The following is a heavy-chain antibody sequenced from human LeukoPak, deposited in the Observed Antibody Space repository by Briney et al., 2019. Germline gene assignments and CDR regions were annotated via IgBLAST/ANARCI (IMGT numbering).Heavy chain of an antibody. CDR2: IKEREKT. V-gene: IGHV4-34*01. Sequence: SETLSLTCAVYGGTLSGYYWSWIRQPPGKGLEWIGEIKEREKTNYNPSLKSRVTISIDTSKNRFSLKLSSVTAADTAVYYCAREGLRNVHNPLGYWGQGTLVTVSP. D-gene: IGHD5-24*01. CDR3: AREGLRNVHNPLGY. J-gene: IGHJ4*02. CDR1: GGTLSGYY.